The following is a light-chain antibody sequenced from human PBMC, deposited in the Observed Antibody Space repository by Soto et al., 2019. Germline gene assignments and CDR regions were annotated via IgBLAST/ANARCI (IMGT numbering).Light chain of an antibody. CDR2: DAS. CDR3: QQYEDLPLT. J-gene: IGKJ4*01. CDR1: QDINNY. Sequence: DIQLTQSPSSLSASVGDRVTITCPASQDINNYLNWYQQKPGKAPKLLIFDASSVETGAPSRFSGSGSGTHFTFTISSLEPEDIATYHCQQYEDLPLTFGGGTRVELK. V-gene: IGKV1-33*01.